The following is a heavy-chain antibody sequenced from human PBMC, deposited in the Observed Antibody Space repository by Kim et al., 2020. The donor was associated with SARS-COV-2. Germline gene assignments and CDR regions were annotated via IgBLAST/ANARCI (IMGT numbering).Heavy chain of an antibody. CDR1: GGSISSSSYY. V-gene: IGHV4-39*01. CDR2: IYYSGST. CDR3: ATHVGAYYYGSGRRTTHYYYYGMDV. J-gene: IGHJ6*02. Sequence: SETLSLTCTVSGGSISSSSYYWGWIRQPPGKGLEWIGSIYYSGSTYYNPSLKSRVTISVDTSKNQFSLTLSSVTAADTAVYYCATHVGAYYYGSGRRTTHYYYYGMDVWGQGTTVTVSS. D-gene: IGHD3-10*01.